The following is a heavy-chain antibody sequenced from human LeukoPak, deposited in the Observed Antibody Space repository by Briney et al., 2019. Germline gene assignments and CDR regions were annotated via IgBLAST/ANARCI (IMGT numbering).Heavy chain of an antibody. D-gene: IGHD3-10*01. CDR2: IKQDGSEK. CDR3: ARGLSWFGESHFDY. J-gene: IGHJ4*02. CDR1: GFTFSSYA. Sequence: PGGSLRLSCADFGFTFSSYAMGWVRQAPGKGLEWVANIKQDGSEKYYVDSVKGRFTISRDNAKNSLYLQMNSLRAEDTAVYYCARGLSWFGESHFDYWGQGTLVTVSS. V-gene: IGHV3-7*01.